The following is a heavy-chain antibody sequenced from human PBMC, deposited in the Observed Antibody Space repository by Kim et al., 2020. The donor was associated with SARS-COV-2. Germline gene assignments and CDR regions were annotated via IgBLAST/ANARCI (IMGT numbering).Heavy chain of an antibody. CDR1: GFTFSSYA. CDR3: AKDQSYYDILTGYYTYFDY. D-gene: IGHD3-9*01. V-gene: IGHV3-23*01. Sequence: GGSLRLSCAASGFTFSSYAMSWVRQAPGKGLEWVSAISGSGGSTYYADSVKGRFTISRDNSKNTLYLQMNSLRAEDTAVYYCAKDQSYYDILTGYYTYFDYWGQGTLVTVSS. J-gene: IGHJ4*02. CDR2: ISGSGGST.